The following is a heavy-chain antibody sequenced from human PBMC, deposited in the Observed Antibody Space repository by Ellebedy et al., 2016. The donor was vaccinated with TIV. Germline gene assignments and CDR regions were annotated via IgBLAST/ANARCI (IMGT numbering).Heavy chain of an antibody. V-gene: IGHV4-34*01. CDR1: GGSFSGYY. J-gene: IGHJ3*02. CDR3: ALGSYGITFAFDI. D-gene: IGHD5-18*01. CDR2: INHSGST. Sequence: GSLRLSXAVYGGSFSGYYWSWIRQPPGKGLEWIGEINHSGSTNYNPSLKSRVTISVDTSKNQFSLKLSSVTAADTAVYYCALGSYGITFAFDIWGQGTMVTVSS.